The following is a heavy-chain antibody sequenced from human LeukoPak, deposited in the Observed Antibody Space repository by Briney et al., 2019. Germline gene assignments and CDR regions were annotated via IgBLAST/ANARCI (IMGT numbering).Heavy chain of an antibody. D-gene: IGHD3-10*01. J-gene: IGHJ4*02. V-gene: IGHV3-23*01. Sequence: GGSLRLSCAASGFTFSGYTLVWVRPAPGHGLKWVSGTSGGGGSTDYADPVRVRFIVSRDNSKKTLYLQMNSLRAEDTAIYNCAKGYGSGSYGYFDFWGQGPLDTVSS. CDR1: GFTFSGYT. CDR3: AKGYGSGSYGYFDF. CDR2: TSGGGGST.